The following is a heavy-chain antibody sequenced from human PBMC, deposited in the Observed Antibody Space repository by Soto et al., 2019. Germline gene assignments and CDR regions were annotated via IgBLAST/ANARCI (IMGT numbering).Heavy chain of an antibody. CDR1: NVSITSSY. CDR2: VYHTGTT. V-gene: IGHV4-59*01. D-gene: IGHD3-3*01. CDR3: ARDFAGRGPFDP. Sequence: PSETLSLTCSVSNVSITSSYWNWIRQSPGEGLEWIGFVYHTGTTKYNPSLKGRVTMSIDTSRNEFSLRLTSVTTADTAFYFCARDFAGRGPFDPWGPGTQVTVSS. J-gene: IGHJ5*01.